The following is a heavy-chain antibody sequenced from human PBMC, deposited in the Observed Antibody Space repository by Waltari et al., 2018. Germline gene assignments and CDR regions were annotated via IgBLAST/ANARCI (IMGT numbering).Heavy chain of an antibody. V-gene: IGHV3-72*01. CDR2: TRNKANSYTT. D-gene: IGHD1-20*01. CDR1: GFTFSDHY. CDR3: ARGYHSFDV. J-gene: IGHJ3*01. Sequence: EVQLVESGGGLVQHGGSLRLSCAASGFTFSDHYMDWVRQAPGKGLEWVGRTRNKANSYTTEYAASVKGRFTVSRDESRDSLYLQMTSLKTEDTAVYYCARGYHSFDVWGQGTMVTVSS.